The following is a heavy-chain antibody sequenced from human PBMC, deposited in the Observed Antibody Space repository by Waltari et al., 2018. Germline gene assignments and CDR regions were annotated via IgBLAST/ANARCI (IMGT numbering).Heavy chain of an antibody. CDR3: ARAFGSGSYAWFDS. CDR1: GDSVTSGSYY. CDR2: MYYRGSS. J-gene: IGHJ5*01. V-gene: IGHV4-39*01. D-gene: IGHD3-10*01. Sequence: QLQLQESGPGLVKPSETLSLTCCVSGDSVTSGSYYWGWIRQPPRKGLEWIGIMYYRGSSYSNPSLKSRVTISVDTSKNQFSLKLSSVAAADTAVYYCARAFGSGSYAWFDSWGQGTLVTVSS.